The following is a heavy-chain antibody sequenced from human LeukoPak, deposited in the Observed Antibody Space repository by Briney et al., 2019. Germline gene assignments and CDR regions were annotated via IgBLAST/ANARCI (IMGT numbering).Heavy chain of an antibody. J-gene: IGHJ5*02. CDR2: IIPIFGIA. CDR3: ARETSTIFGVVITHNWFDP. V-gene: IGHV1-69*04. CDR1: GGTFSSYA. Sequence: SVNVSCKASGGTFSSYAISWVRQPPGPGLESMGRIIPIFGIANYAQKFQGRVTITADKSTSTAYMELSSLRSEDTAVYYCARETSTIFGVVITHNWFDPWGQGTLVTVSS. D-gene: IGHD3-3*01.